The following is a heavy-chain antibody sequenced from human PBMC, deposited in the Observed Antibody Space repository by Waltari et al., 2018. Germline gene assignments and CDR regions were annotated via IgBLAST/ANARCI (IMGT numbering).Heavy chain of an antibody. CDR3: TTLGYRSGWSFDY. Sequence: EVQLVESGGGLVKPGGSLRLSCAASGFTFTKAWMNWARQAPGKGLEWVGRIKSKTDGGTTDYAAPVKGRFTISRDDSKNTLYLQMNSLKTDDTAVYYCTTLGYRSGWSFDYWGQGTLVTVSS. D-gene: IGHD6-19*01. V-gene: IGHV3-15*07. J-gene: IGHJ4*02. CDR2: IKSKTDGGTT. CDR1: GFTFTKAW.